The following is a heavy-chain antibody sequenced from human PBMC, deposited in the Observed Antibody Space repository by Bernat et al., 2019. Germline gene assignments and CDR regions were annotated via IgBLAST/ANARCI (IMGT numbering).Heavy chain of an antibody. D-gene: IGHD5-12*01. CDR3: ARDIPTGYSGYDYYYYGMDV. J-gene: IGHJ6*02. Sequence: EVQVVESGGGLVQPGGSLRLSCAGSGFPFSNYWIHWVRQAPGKGLVWLSGMSGDGRSTGYADSVKGRFTISRDNAKNTLYLQMNSLRAEDTAVYYCARDIPTGYSGYDYYYYGMDVWGQGTTVTVSS. CDR1: GFPFSNYW. CDR2: MSGDGRST. V-gene: IGHV3-74*01.